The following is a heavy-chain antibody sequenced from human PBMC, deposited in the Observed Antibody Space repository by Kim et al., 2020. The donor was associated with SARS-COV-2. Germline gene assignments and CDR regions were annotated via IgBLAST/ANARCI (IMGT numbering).Heavy chain of an antibody. J-gene: IGHJ6*02. CDR1: GGSISSYY. CDR2: IYYSGST. CDR3: ARDKGGEYSSSWVYYYGMDV. Sequence: SETLSLTCTVSGGSISSYYWSWIRQPPGKGLEWIGYIYYSGSTNYNPSLKSRVTISVDTSKNQFSLKLSSVTAADTAVYYCARDKGGEYSSSWVYYYGMDVWGQGTTVTVSS. D-gene: IGHD6-6*01. V-gene: IGHV4-59*01.